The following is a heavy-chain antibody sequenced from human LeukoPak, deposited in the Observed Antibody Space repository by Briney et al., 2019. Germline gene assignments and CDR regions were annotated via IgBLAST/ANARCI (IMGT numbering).Heavy chain of an antibody. V-gene: IGHV1-24*01. CDR2: FDPEEGET. CDR3: ATDNGGWSDDAFDT. J-gene: IGHJ3*02. CDR1: GYTLTELS. D-gene: IGHD6-19*01. Sequence: ASVTVSCEVSGYTLTELSIHWVRQAPGKGLEWMGGFDPEEGETTYAQKLQGRVTMTEDTSTDTVYMEMSSLRSEDTAVYYCATDNGGWSDDAFDTWGQGTMVTVSS.